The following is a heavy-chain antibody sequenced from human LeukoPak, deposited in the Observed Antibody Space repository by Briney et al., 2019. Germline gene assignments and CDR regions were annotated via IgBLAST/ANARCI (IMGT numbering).Heavy chain of an antibody. V-gene: IGHV3-30-3*01. CDR1: GVTFSSYA. CDR3: ARVSSSSALGY. Sequence: RGSLRLSCAAAGVTFSSYAMDWVRQAPGKGLEWVAVISYEGSNKYYADSVKGRSTISRDNSKNTLYLQMNSLRAEDTAVYYCARVSSSSALGYWGQGTLVTVSS. CDR2: ISYEGSNK. D-gene: IGHD6-13*01. J-gene: IGHJ4*02.